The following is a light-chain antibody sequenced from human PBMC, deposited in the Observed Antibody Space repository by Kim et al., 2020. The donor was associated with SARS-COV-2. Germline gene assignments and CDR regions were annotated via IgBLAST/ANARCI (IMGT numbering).Light chain of an antibody. J-gene: IGLJ3*02. V-gene: IGLV1-51*01. CDR1: SSNIGNNY. CDR3: GTWDSSLDVGV. Sequence: QSVLTQPPSVSAAPGQKVTISCSGSSSNIGNNYVSWYQHLPGTAPKLLIFDNNKRPSGIPDRFSGSKSGTSATLGITGLQTGDEADYYCGTWDSSLDVGVLGGGTQLTVL. CDR2: DNN.